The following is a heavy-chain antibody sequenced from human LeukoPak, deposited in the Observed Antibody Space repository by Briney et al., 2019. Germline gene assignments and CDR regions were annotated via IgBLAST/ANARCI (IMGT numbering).Heavy chain of an antibody. Sequence: GGSLRLSCTASGFKFDDYGMTWVRQAPGKGLEWVANMNQDGSKKYYVDSVRGRFTISRDNAENSLYLQVNSLRAEDTAVYYCARARSYTAMVIDYWGQGTLVTVSS. V-gene: IGHV3-7*01. D-gene: IGHD5-18*01. CDR1: GFKFDDYG. J-gene: IGHJ4*02. CDR3: ARARSYTAMVIDY. CDR2: MNQDGSKK.